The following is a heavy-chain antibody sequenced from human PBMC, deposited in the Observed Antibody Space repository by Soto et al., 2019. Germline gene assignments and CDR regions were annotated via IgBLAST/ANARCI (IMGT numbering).Heavy chain of an antibody. Sequence: ASVKVSCKASGYTFTSYGISWVRQAPGQGLEWMGWISAYNGNTNHAQKLQGRVTMTTDTSTSTAYMELRSLRSDDTAVYYCASLVGATSAFDIWGQGTMVTVSS. J-gene: IGHJ3*02. CDR2: ISAYNGNT. CDR3: ASLVGATSAFDI. D-gene: IGHD1-26*01. CDR1: GYTFTSYG. V-gene: IGHV1-18*01.